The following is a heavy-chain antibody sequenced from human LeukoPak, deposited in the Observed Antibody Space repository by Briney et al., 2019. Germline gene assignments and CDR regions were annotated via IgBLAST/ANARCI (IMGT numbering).Heavy chain of an antibody. CDR2: MNPNSGNT. CDR3: ARGPMGSGLYYYYGMDV. D-gene: IGHD6-19*01. Sequence: ASVTVSCKASGYTFTSYDVNWVRQAPGQGLEWMGWMNPNSGNTVYARKFQGRVTITRNTSISTAYMELSSLRAEDTAVYYCARGPMGSGLYYYYGMDVWGQGTTVTVSS. J-gene: IGHJ6*02. V-gene: IGHV1-8*01. CDR1: GYTFTSYD.